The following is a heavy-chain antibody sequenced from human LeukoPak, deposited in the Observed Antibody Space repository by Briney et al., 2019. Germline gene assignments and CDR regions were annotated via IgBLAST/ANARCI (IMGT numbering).Heavy chain of an antibody. CDR2: INHSGST. J-gene: IGHJ4*02. V-gene: IGHV4-34*01. D-gene: IGHD3-10*01. CDR1: GGSFSGYY. CDR3: ARVRGKYYYGSGKLGFFDY. Sequence: SETLSLTCAVYGGSFSGYYWSWIRQPPGKRLEWIGEINHSGSTDYNPSLKSRVTISVDTSKNQFSLKLSSVTAADTAVYYCARVRGKYYYGSGKLGFFDYWGQGTLVTVSS.